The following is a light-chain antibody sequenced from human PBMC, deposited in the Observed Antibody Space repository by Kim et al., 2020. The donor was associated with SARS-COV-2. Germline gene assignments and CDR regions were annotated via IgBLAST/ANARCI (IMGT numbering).Light chain of an antibody. J-gene: IGLJ1*01. V-gene: IGLV1-44*01. CDR2: SNN. CDR3: AAWDDSLNGRV. CDR1: SSNIGSNT. Sequence: GQRVTISCPGSSSNIGSNTVNWYQQLPGTAPKLLIYSNNQRPSGVPDRFSGSKSGTSASLAISGLQSEDEADYYCAAWDDSLNGRVFGTGTKVTVL.